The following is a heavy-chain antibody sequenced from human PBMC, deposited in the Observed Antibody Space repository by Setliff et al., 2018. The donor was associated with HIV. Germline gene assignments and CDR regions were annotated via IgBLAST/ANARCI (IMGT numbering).Heavy chain of an antibody. D-gene: IGHD2-15*01. Sequence: PGGSLRLSCAASGCSFNYHGLHWVRQAPGKGLEWVSYISSSSNYTNYADSAKGRFSISRDNAKNSLYLQMNSLRAEYTAVFYCARGVRAYSTSPRGFDIWGQGTMVTVSS. CDR2: ISSSSNYT. CDR1: GCSFNYHG. J-gene: IGHJ3*02. CDR3: ARGVRAYSTSPRGFDI. V-gene: IGHV3-21*05.